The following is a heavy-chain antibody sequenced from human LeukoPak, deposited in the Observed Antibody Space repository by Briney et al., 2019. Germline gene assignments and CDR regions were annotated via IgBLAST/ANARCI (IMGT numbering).Heavy chain of an antibody. D-gene: IGHD3-10*01. CDR2: IYYSGST. Sequence: SETLSLTCTVSGGSISSYYWSWIRQPPGKGLEWIGYIYYSGSTNYNPSLKSRVTISVDTSKNQFSLKLSSVTAADTAVYYCARGLWFGESVPYYYYYGMDVWGQGTTVTVSS. CDR3: ARGLWFGESVPYYYYYGMDV. J-gene: IGHJ6*02. CDR1: GGSISSYY. V-gene: IGHV4-59*12.